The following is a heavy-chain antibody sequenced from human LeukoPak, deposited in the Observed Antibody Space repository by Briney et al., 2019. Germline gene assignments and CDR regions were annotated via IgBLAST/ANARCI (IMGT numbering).Heavy chain of an antibody. D-gene: IGHD6-6*01. Sequence: GSLRLSCAASGFTFSSYAMSWIRQPPGKGLEWIGYIYYSGSTNYNPSLKSRVTISVDTSKNQFSLKLSSVTAADTAVYYCARVRAARNWFDPWGQGTLVTVSS. J-gene: IGHJ5*02. CDR2: IYYSGST. V-gene: IGHV4-59*12. CDR3: ARVRAARNWFDP. CDR1: GFTFSSYA.